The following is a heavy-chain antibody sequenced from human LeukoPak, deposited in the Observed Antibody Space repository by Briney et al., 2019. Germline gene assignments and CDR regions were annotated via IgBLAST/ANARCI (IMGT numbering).Heavy chain of an antibody. Sequence: PGRSLRLSCAASGSTFSSYAMHWVRQAPGKGLEWVAVISYDGSNKYYADSVKGRFTISRDNSKNTLYLQMNSLRAEDTAVYYCARDQRITIFGVVSYNWFDPWGQGTLVTVSS. D-gene: IGHD3-3*01. CDR2: ISYDGSNK. CDR3: ARDQRITIFGVVSYNWFDP. CDR1: GSTFSSYA. V-gene: IGHV3-30-3*01. J-gene: IGHJ5*02.